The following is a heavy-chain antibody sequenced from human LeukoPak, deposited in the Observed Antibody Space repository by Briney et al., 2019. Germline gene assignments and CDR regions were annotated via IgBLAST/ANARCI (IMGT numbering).Heavy chain of an antibody. CDR3: ARDLVVRPPAPYYDFWSGPPRNPFDY. J-gene: IGHJ4*02. D-gene: IGHD3-3*01. CDR2: ISANNGNT. CDR1: GYTFTSYG. Sequence: RASVKVSCKASGYTFTSYGISWVRQAPGQGLEWMGWISANNGNTNYAQKLQGRVTMTTDTSTSTAYMELRSLRSDDTAVYYCARDLVVRPPAPYYDFWSGPPRNPFDYWGQGTLVTVSS. V-gene: IGHV1-18*01.